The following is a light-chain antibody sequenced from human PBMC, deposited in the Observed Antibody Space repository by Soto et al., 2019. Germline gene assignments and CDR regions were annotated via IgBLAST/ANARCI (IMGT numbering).Light chain of an antibody. V-gene: IGLV2-14*01. CDR2: DVS. CDR3: SSYTSSSTLVV. Sequence: QSVLTQPASVSGSPGQSITISCTGTSSGVGGYNYVSWYQQHPGKAPKLMIYDVSNRPSGVSNRFSGSKSGNTASLTISGLQPEDEADYYCSSYTSSSTLVVFGGGTKVTVL. CDR1: SSGVGGYNY. J-gene: IGLJ2*01.